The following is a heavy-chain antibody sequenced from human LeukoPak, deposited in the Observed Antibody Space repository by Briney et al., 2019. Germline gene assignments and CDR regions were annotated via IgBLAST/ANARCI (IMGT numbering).Heavy chain of an antibody. V-gene: IGHV3-23*01. CDR3: AKDRPNYYGSNGHYYRRDGDY. CDR1: EFTFSIYA. Sequence: GGSLRLSCAASEFTFSIYAMSWVRQAPGKGLEWVSSITSAGENTFYTGSVKGRFTISRDNSRNTQYLQMNSLRAEDTAIYYCAKDRPNYYGSNGHYYRRDGDYWGQGTLVTVSS. D-gene: IGHD3-22*01. CDR2: ITSAGENT. J-gene: IGHJ4*02.